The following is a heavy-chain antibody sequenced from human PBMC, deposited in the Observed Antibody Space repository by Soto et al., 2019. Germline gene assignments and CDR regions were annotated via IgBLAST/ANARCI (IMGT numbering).Heavy chain of an antibody. Sequence: SETLSLTCTVSGGSISSCGYYWSWIRQHPGKGLEWIGYIYYSGSTYYNPSLKSRVTISVDTSKNQFSLKLSSVTAADTAVYYCARGAKRLIVGATSALFDYCGQGTLVTVSS. D-gene: IGHD1-26*01. CDR2: IYYSGST. CDR1: GGSISSCGYY. CDR3: ARGAKRLIVGATSALFDY. V-gene: IGHV4-31*03. J-gene: IGHJ4*02.